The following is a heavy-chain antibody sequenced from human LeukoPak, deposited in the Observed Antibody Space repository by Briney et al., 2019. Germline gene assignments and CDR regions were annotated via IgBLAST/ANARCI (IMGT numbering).Heavy chain of an antibody. Sequence: PSETLSLTCSVSGGFNTHYYWTWIRQPPGKGLEWIGYIYYSGSTNYNPSLKSRVTISVDTSKNQFSLKLSSVTAADTAVYYCATSNGKLPKEAFDIWGQGTMVTVSS. CDR1: GGFNTHYY. J-gene: IGHJ3*02. D-gene: IGHD2-15*01. CDR3: ATSNGKLPKEAFDI. CDR2: IYYSGST. V-gene: IGHV4-59*08.